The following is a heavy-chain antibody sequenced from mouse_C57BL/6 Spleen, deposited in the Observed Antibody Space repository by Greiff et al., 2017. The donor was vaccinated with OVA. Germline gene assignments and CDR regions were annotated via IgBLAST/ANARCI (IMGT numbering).Heavy chain of an antibody. J-gene: IGHJ1*03. V-gene: IGHV1-50*01. CDR3: ARFYYGSSWYFDV. D-gene: IGHD1-1*01. CDR2: IDPSDSYT. Sequence: QVQLQQPGAELVKPGASVQLSCKASGYTFTSYWMQWVKQRPGQGLEWIGEIDPSDSYTNYNQKFKGKATLTVDTSSSTAYMQLSSLTSEDSAVYYCARFYYGSSWYFDVWGTGTTVTVSS. CDR1: GYTFTSYW.